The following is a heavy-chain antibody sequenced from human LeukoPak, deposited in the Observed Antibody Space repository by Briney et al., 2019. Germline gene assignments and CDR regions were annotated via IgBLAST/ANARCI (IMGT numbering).Heavy chain of an antibody. J-gene: IGHJ4*02. CDR1: GFTFSSYE. CDR3: TTDSPYYYDSRYYFDY. D-gene: IGHD3-22*01. V-gene: IGHV3-48*03. Sequence: PGGSLRLSCAASGFTFSSYEMNWVRQAPGKGLEWVSYISSSGSTIYYADSVKGRFTISRDNAKNSLCLQMNSLKTEDTAVYYCTTDSPYYYDSRYYFDYWGQGTLVTVSS. CDR2: ISSSGSTI.